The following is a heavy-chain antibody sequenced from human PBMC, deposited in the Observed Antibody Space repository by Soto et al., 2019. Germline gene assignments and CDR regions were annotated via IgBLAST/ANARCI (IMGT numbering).Heavy chain of an antibody. CDR2: ISYDGSNK. CDR1: GFTVSSNY. CDR3: AKDLLGPFDY. D-gene: IGHD2-8*02. Sequence: VQLVESGGGLIQPGGSLRLSCAASGFTVSSNYMSWVRQAPGKGLEWVAVISYDGSNKYYADSVKGRFTISRDNSKNTLYLQMNSLRAEDTAVYYCAKDLLGPFDYWGQGTLVTVSS. J-gene: IGHJ4*02. V-gene: IGHV3-30*18.